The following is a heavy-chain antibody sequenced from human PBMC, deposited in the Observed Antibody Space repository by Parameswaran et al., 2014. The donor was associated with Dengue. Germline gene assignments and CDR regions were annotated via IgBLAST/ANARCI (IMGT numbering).Heavy chain of an antibody. CDR2: IIPVFGIP. D-gene: IGHD6-19*01. J-gene: IGHJ6*02. CDR3: GAGQWLASSYYNGMDV. V-gene: IGHV1-69*02. Sequence: WVRQAPGQGLEWMGRIIPVFGIPEYAQNFQGRVTISADKATSAAYMELTSLTSDDTAVFYCGAGQWLASSYYNGMDVWGQGTTVTVSS.